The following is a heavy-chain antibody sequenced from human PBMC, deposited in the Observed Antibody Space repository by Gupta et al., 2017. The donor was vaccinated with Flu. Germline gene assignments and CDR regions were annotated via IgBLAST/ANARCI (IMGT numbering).Heavy chain of an antibody. J-gene: IGHJ3*02. CDR2: YHPENGET. D-gene: IGHD6-19*01. Sequence: QVQLVQSGAEVKKPGASVKVSCKVSGNTLSELSMHWVRQTPGKGLEWMGGYHPENGETVYAQRFQGRVTMTEDTSTDTANMELHNLRSEDTAVYYCATDKGIAVSADAFDIWGQGTLVTVSS. CDR1: GNTLSELS. CDR3: ATDKGIAVSADAFDI. V-gene: IGHV1-24*01.